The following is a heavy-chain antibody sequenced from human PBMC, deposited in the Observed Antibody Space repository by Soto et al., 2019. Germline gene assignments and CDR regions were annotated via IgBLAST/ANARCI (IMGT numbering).Heavy chain of an antibody. J-gene: IGHJ3*02. D-gene: IGHD3-10*01. CDR1: GGSIRSDGYY. V-gene: IGHV4-31*03. CDR3: ARDGLSGGDAFDI. CDR2: MNYRGIT. Sequence: QVQLQESGPGLLKPSQTLSLTCTVSGGSIRSDGYYWSWIRQRPGKGLEWIGYMNYRGITYYNPSLKSRLTISEDTSKNYFSLNLNSVTAADTAVYYCARDGLSGGDAFDIWGQGTMVVVSS.